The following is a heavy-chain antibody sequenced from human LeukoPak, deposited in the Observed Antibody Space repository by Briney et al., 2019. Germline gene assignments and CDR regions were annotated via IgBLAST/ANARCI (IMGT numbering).Heavy chain of an antibody. D-gene: IGHD3-22*01. Sequence: GASVKVSCKASGHIFTRYAMNWVRQAPGHGLEWMGWINTNTGNPTYAQGFTGRFVFSLDTSVSTAYLQISSLKAEDTAVYYCARDSTYYYDSSAGYWGQGTLVTVSS. V-gene: IGHV7-4-1*02. CDR2: INTNTGNP. CDR1: GHIFTRYA. J-gene: IGHJ4*02. CDR3: ARDSTYYYDSSAGY.